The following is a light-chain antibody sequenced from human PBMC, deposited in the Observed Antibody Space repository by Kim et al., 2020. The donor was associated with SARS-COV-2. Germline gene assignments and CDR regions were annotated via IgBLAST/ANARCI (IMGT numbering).Light chain of an antibody. CDR2: GAS. Sequence: SPGERATLSCRASQSVSSTYLAWYQQKPGQAPRLLIYGASRRATGIPDRFSGSGSGTDFTLTISRLEPEDFAVYYCQQYGSSMYTFGQGTKVDIK. J-gene: IGKJ2*01. CDR1: QSVSSTY. V-gene: IGKV3-20*01. CDR3: QQYGSSMYT.